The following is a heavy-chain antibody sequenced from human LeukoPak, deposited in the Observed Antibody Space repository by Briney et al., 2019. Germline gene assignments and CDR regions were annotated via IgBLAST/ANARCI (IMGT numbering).Heavy chain of an antibody. CDR1: GYSISSGYY. D-gene: IGHD4-11*01. CDR3: VTTNPRYYSKDIDY. Sequence: SETLSLTCTVSGYSISSGYYWGWIRQPPGKGLEWIGSIYHSGSTYYNPSLKSRVTISVDTSKNQFSLKLSSVTAADTAVYYCVTTNPRYYSKDIDYWGQGTLVTVSS. J-gene: IGHJ4*02. CDR2: IYHSGST. V-gene: IGHV4-38-2*02.